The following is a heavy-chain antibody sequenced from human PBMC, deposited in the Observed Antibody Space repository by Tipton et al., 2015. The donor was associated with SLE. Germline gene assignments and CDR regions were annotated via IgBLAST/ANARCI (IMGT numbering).Heavy chain of an antibody. J-gene: IGHJ4*02. CDR1: GGSISTDY. CDR3: ARRLRGSYYFDF. D-gene: IGHD3-3*01. CDR2: ISYSGST. Sequence: TLSLTCSVSGGSISTDYWSWIRQPPGKGLEWIGYISYSGSTNYNPSLKSRVTISVDTPKNQFSLKLSFVTAADTAVYYCARRLRGSYYFDFWGQGSLVTVSS. V-gene: IGHV4-59*08.